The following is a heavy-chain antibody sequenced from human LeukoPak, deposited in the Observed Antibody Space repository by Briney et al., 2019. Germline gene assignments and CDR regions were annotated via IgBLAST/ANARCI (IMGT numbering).Heavy chain of an antibody. D-gene: IGHD4-17*01. CDR2: ISSSSSYT. J-gene: IGHJ4*02. CDR3: AQAALRATPRPFDY. CDR1: GTSFSNYN. Sequence: GGSLSLSCAVPGTSFSNYNMNWVRQAPRKGLEWISGISSSSSYTFYADSAKGRFTISRDNSKTTPHLHSISLRAQATAVNNCAQAALRATPRPFDYWGQGTLVTVSS. V-gene: IGHV3-21*04.